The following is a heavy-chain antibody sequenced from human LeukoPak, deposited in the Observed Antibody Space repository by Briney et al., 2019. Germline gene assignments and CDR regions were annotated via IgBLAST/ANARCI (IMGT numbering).Heavy chain of an antibody. J-gene: IGHJ6*02. Sequence: SQTLSLTCAISGDSVSSNSAAWNWIRQSPSRGLEWLGRTYYRSKWYNDYAVSVKSRITINPDTSKNQFSLQLNSVTPEDTAVYYCARDLAPYGDYELYYYYYGMDVWGQGTTVTVSS. V-gene: IGHV6-1*01. CDR1: GDSVSSNSAA. CDR2: TYYRSKWYN. D-gene: IGHD4-17*01. CDR3: ARDLAPYGDYELYYYYYGMDV.